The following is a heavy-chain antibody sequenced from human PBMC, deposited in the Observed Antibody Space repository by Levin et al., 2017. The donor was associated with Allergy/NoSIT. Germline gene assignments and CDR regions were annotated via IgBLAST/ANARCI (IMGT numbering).Heavy chain of an antibody. CDR2: ISSSGSTI. Sequence: LSLTCAASGFTFSDYYMSWIRQAPGKGLEWVSYISSSGSTIYYADSVKGRFTISRDNAKNSLYLQMNSLRAEDTAVYYCARESRGFSFDYWGQGTLVTVSS. J-gene: IGHJ4*02. CDR3: ARESRGFSFDY. CDR1: GFTFSDYY. D-gene: IGHD3-3*01. V-gene: IGHV3-11*01.